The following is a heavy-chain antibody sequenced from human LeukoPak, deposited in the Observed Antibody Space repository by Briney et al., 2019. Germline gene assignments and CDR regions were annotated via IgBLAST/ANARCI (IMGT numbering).Heavy chain of an antibody. J-gene: IGHJ4*02. CDR2: INPNSGGT. D-gene: IGHD3-3*01. CDR3: AIGRYYDFWSGYVTFDY. CDR1: GYTFTGYY. Sequence: ASVKVSCTASGYTFTGYYMHWVRQAPGQGLEWMGWINPNSGGTNYAQKFQGRVTMTRDTSISTAYMELSRLRSDDTAVYYCAIGRYYDFWSGYVTFDYWGQGTLVTVSS. V-gene: IGHV1-2*02.